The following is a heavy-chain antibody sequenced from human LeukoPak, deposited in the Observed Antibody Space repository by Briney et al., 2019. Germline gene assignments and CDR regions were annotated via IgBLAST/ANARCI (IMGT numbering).Heavy chain of an antibody. V-gene: IGHV4-59*08. Sequence: PSETLSLTCSVSGGSITDSYWSWIRQPPGKGLEWIGYIFYTGDTNSNPSLKSRVTVSLDTSKSQFSLRLTSVTAADTAVYYCARHPFATPFDYWGLGILVTVSS. CDR1: GGSITDSY. CDR2: IFYTGDT. CDR3: ARHPFATPFDY. D-gene: IGHD2-15*01. J-gene: IGHJ4*02.